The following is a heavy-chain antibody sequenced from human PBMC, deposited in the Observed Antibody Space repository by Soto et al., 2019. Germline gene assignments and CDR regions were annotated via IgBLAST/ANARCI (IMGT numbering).Heavy chain of an antibody. CDR2: ISGSGGST. V-gene: IGHV3-23*01. D-gene: IGHD6-6*01. J-gene: IGHJ6*03. CDR1: GFTFSSYA. Sequence: GGSLRLSCAASGFTFSSYAMSWVRQAPGKGLEWVSAISGSGGSTYYADSVKGRFTISRDNSKNTLYLQMNSLRAEDTAVYYCAKSSSSSSLYYYYYMDVWGKGTTVTVSS. CDR3: AKSSSSSSLYYYYYMDV.